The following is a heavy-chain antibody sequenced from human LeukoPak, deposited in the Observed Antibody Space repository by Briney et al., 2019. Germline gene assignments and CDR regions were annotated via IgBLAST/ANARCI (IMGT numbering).Heavy chain of an antibody. Sequence: SGGSLRLSCAASGFTFSSFGMHWVRQAPGNGLEWVAFIRYDGSNKKYADAVTGRFTVSRDNSKNTLYLQMSSLRAEDTAVYYCAKRRGEDYLDYWGQGTLVTVSS. V-gene: IGHV3-30*02. CDR2: IRYDGSNK. CDR1: GFTFSSFG. D-gene: IGHD2-21*01. CDR3: AKRRGEDYLDY. J-gene: IGHJ4*02.